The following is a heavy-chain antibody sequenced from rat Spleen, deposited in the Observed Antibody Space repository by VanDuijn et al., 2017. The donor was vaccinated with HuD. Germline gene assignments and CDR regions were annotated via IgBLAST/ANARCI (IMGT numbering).Heavy chain of an antibody. CDR3: ARQDVMDA. J-gene: IGHJ4*01. CDR2: ISYEGSST. Sequence: EVQLVESGGGLVQPGRSLKLSCAASGFTFSDYYMAWVRQAPKKGLEWVASISYEGSSTYYGDSVKGRFTISRANAKNTLYLQMNSLRSEDTATYYCARQDVMDAWGQGASVTVSS. V-gene: IGHV5-22*01. CDR1: GFTFSDYY.